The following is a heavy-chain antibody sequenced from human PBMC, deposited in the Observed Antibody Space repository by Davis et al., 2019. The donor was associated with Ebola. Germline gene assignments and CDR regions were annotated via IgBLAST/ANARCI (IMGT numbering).Heavy chain of an antibody. Sequence: GGSLRLSCAASAFTFSDYAMHWVRQTAKGLEWVAVISYDGSKTYYEDSVKGRFTISRDNSKNTLYLQMNSLRAEDTAVYYCAKSGLSFGVVKYHYGMDVWGKGTTVTVSS. J-gene: IGHJ6*04. V-gene: IGHV3-30*18. D-gene: IGHD3-3*01. CDR3: AKSGLSFGVVKYHYGMDV. CDR1: AFTFSDYA. CDR2: ISYDGSKT.